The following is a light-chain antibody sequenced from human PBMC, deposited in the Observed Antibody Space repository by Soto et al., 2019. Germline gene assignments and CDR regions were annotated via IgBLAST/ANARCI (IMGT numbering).Light chain of an antibody. CDR1: QYINTR. CDR2: QTS. J-gene: IGKJ5*01. V-gene: IGKV3-11*01. Sequence: EIVLTQSPATLSSFPGDRVTLSCRASQYINTRLACYRHRPGQAPRLLIYQTSLRAAGIPARFSASGSGTDFTLTISSLEPEDFAVYYCQQRSSWPPTFGQGTRLEIK. CDR3: QQRSSWPPT.